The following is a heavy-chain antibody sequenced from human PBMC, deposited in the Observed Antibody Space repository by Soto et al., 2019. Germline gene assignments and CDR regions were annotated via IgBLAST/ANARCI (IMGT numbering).Heavy chain of an antibody. D-gene: IGHD5-12*01. Sequence: GGSLRLSCAASGFTFNNYAMSWVRQAPGKGLEWVSAISGSGDSTYNADSVKGRFTISRDNSKSTLYLQMNSLRAEDTAVYYCAKAPGIVVTTRPDYWGQGTLVTVSS. CDR1: GFTFNNYA. CDR2: ISGSGDST. J-gene: IGHJ4*02. V-gene: IGHV3-23*01. CDR3: AKAPGIVVTTRPDY.